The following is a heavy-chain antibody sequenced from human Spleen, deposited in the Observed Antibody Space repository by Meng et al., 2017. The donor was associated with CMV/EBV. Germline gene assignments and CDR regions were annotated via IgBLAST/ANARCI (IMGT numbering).Heavy chain of an antibody. Sequence: GESLKISCAASGFTFSSYPMHWLRQAPGKGLEWISYISATGSTIYLADSVKGRFTISRDNAKNSLYLQMHSLRAEDTAVYYCARGVTNWDLPAYFDYWGQGALVTVSS. CDR2: ISATGSTI. D-gene: IGHD1-26*01. CDR3: ARGVTNWDLPAYFDY. CDR1: GFTFSSYP. V-gene: IGHV3-48*03. J-gene: IGHJ4*02.